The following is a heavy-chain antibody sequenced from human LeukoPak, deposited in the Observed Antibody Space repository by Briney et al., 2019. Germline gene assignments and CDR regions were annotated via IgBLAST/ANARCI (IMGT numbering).Heavy chain of an antibody. CDR1: GFTFSSYA. CDR3: ARERSLNTASLGY. Sequence: GGSLRLSCAASGFTFSSYAMSWVRQAPGKGLEWVSAISGSGGSTYYADSVEGRFTISRDNSNNTLYLQMYSLRAEDTALYYCARERSLNTASLGYWGHGTLVTVSS. D-gene: IGHD5-18*01. J-gene: IGHJ4*01. CDR2: ISGSGGST. V-gene: IGHV3-23*01.